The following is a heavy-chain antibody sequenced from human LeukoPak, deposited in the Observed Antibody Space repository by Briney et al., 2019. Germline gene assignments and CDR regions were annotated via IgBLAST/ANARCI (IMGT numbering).Heavy chain of an antibody. D-gene: IGHD2-2*01. CDR3: ARGDFGCSSTSCLGSC. CDR1: GGTFSSYA. V-gene: IGHV1-69*13. CDR2: IIPIFGTA. Sequence: GASVKVSCKASGGTFSSYAISWVRQAPGQGLEWMGGIIPIFGTANYAQKFQGRVTITADESTSTAYMELSSLRSEDTAVYYCARGDFGCSSTSCLGSCWGQGTLVTVSS. J-gene: IGHJ4*02.